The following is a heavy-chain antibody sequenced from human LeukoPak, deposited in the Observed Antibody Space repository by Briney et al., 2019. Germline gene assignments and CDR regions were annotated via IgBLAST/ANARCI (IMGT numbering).Heavy chain of an antibody. D-gene: IGHD4-17*01. V-gene: IGHV3-23*01. CDR3: AKGRYGDYYDGFDV. CDR1: GFTFSNYA. CDR2: IRGSGSDT. J-gene: IGHJ3*01. Sequence: GGSLRVSCAASGFTFSNYAMNWVRQAPGKGLEWVSTIRGSGSDTYYVDSVKGRFIMSRDNSKDMLFLQMTGLRAEDTALYYCAKGRYGDYYDGFDVWGQGTLVTVSS.